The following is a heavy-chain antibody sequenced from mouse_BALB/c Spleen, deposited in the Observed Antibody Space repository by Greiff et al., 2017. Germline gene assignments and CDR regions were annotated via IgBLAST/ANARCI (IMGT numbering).Heavy chain of an antibody. D-gene: IGHD1-1*01. Sequence: VHVKQSGAELVKPGASVKLSCTASGFNIKDTYMHWVKQRPEQGLEWIGRIDPANGNTKYDPKFQGKATITADTSSNTAYLQLSSLTSEDTAVYYCARGYGSSNYYAMDYWGQGTSVTVSS. J-gene: IGHJ4*01. CDR3: ARGYGSSNYYAMDY. CDR2: IDPANGNT. CDR1: GFNIKDTY. V-gene: IGHV14-3*02.